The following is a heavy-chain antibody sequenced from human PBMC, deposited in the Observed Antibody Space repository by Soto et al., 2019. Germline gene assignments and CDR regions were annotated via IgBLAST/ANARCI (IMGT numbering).Heavy chain of an antibody. CDR3: APSSKAAGKRYDLFDI. Sequence: PGESLKISCKGSGYSFTTYWIGWVRQMPGKGLECMGIIYPGDSDTRYSPSFQGQVTISADKSISTAYLQWSSLKAWDTAMYYCAPSSKAAGKRYDLFDIRAQGTRVTVSS. CDR1: GYSFTTYW. V-gene: IGHV5-51*01. CDR2: IYPGDSDT. D-gene: IGHD6-6*01. J-gene: IGHJ3*02.